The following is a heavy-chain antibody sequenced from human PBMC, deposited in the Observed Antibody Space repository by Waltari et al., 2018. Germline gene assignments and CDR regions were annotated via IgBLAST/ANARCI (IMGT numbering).Heavy chain of an antibody. CDR3: ATYPRMIPSAAPPFDY. D-gene: IGHD2-2*01. CDR2: INPNSGST. Sequence: QVQLVQSGAEVKKPGASVKVSCQASGYTFTGYYMHWVRQAPGQGLEWMGLINPNSGSTNYAQNFQGRVTMTRDTSINTAYMELNRLGSDDSAVYYCATYPRMIPSAAPPFDYWGQGTLVTVSS. CDR1: GYTFTGYY. J-gene: IGHJ4*02. V-gene: IGHV1-2*02.